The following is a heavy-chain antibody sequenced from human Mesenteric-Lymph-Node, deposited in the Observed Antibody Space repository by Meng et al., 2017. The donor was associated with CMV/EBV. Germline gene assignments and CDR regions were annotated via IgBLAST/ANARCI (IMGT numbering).Heavy chain of an antibody. Sequence: TVSGGSITSGGSYWTWIRPHPGKGLEWIGNTYYSGSTRYNPSLKSRITISVDTSLNQFSLKLISVTAADTAVYYCARTLFWEQAFDIWGQGTMVTVSS. CDR2: TYYSGST. CDR3: ARTLFWEQAFDI. CDR1: GGSITSGGSY. V-gene: IGHV4-31*02. D-gene: IGHD1-26*01. J-gene: IGHJ3*02.